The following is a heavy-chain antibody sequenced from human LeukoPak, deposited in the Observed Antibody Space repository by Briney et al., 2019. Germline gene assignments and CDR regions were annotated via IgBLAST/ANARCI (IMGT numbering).Heavy chain of an antibody. Sequence: GESLKISCKGSGYSFTSYWISWVRQMPGKGLEWMGRIDPSDSYTNYSPSFQGHVTISADKSISTAYLQWSSLKAPDTAMYYCARQAGVAAYSMGWFDPWGQGTLVTVSS. CDR1: GYSFTSYW. J-gene: IGHJ5*02. CDR3: ARQAGVAAYSMGWFDP. CDR2: IDPSDSYT. D-gene: IGHD2-15*01. V-gene: IGHV5-10-1*01.